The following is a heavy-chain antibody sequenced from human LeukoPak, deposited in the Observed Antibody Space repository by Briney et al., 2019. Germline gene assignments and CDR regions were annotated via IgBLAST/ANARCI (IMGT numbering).Heavy chain of an antibody. D-gene: IGHD6-19*01. CDR2: IYYSGST. V-gene: IGHV4-59*01. Sequence: SETLSLTCTVSGGSISSYYWSWIRQPPGKGLEWIGYIYYSGSTNYNPSLKSRVTISVDASKNQFSLKLSSVTAADTALYYCAGGKQWLAFDYWGQVTLVTVSS. CDR1: GGSISSYY. CDR3: AGGKQWLAFDY. J-gene: IGHJ4*02.